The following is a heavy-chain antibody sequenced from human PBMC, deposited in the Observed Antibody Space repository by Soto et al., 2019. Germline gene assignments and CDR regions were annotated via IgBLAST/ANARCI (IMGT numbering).Heavy chain of an antibody. CDR1: GFTVSSSY. J-gene: IGHJ3*02. CDR3: ASGFGIYGDALDI. V-gene: IGHV3-66*01. D-gene: IGHD3-16*01. CDR2: IYSGGIS. Sequence: EVQVMESGGGLVQPGGSLRLSCAASGFTVSSSYMTWVRQTPGKGLEWVSVIYSGGISYNADSVKGRFSISRDNSKNMVYLQMHSLRVDDTAVYYCASGFGIYGDALDIWGQGTMVSVSS.